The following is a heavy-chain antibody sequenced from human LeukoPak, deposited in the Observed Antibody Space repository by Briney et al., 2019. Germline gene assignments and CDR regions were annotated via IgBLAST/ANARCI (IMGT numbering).Heavy chain of an antibody. J-gene: IGHJ5*02. CDR1: GYTFTSYY. CDR2: ISAYNGNT. V-gene: IGHV1-18*04. Sequence: ASVKVSCKASGYTFTSYYMHWVRQAPGQGLEWMGWISAYNGNTNYAQKLQGRVTMTTDTSTSTAYMELRSLRSDDTAVYYCARLWFGEVDPWGQGTLVTVSS. D-gene: IGHD3-10*01. CDR3: ARLWFGEVDP.